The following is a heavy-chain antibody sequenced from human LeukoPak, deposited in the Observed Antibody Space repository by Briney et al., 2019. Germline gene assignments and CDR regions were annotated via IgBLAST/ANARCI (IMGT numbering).Heavy chain of an antibody. D-gene: IGHD2-21*02. CDR3: ARMALDGGDSIGFDS. CDR2: INPNIGDA. V-gene: IGHV1-2*02. Sequence: ASVKVSCKASGYTFTDYFIHWVRQAPGQGLECMGCINPNIGDASYAQKFQDRVTMTRDRSINTAYMELSRLTSDDTAVYYCARMALDGGDSIGFDSWGQGTLVTVSS. J-gene: IGHJ5*01. CDR1: GYTFTDYF.